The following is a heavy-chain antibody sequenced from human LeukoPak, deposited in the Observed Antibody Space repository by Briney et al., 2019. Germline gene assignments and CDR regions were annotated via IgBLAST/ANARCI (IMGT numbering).Heavy chain of an antibody. J-gene: IGHJ4*02. D-gene: IGHD6-13*01. CDR3: ARAAGDGSSFGTFPDY. Sequence: GALRLSFAASGVTFSSYGMHWVRQAPGKGLEWVGVISYDGSNKYYADSVKGRFTISRDNSKNTLYLQMNSLRAEDTAVYYCARAAGDGSSFGTFPDYWGQGTLVTVSS. CDR2: ISYDGSNK. CDR1: GVTFSSYG. V-gene: IGHV3-30*03.